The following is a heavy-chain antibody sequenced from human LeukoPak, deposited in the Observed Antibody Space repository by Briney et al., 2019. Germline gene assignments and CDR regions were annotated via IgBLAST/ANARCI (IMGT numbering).Heavy chain of an antibody. V-gene: IGHV1-2*02. J-gene: IGHJ4*02. CDR3: ARGDHYDILTGYQTPSHLSDY. CDR2: INPNSGAT. D-gene: IGHD3-9*01. Sequence: ASVKVSCKASGYTFTDYFMHWVRQAPGQGLEWMGWINPNSGATKYAQDFQGIVTMTRDTSIGTVYMELSGLRSDDTAVYYCARGDHYDILTGYQTPSHLSDYWGQGTLVTVSS. CDR1: GYTFTDYF.